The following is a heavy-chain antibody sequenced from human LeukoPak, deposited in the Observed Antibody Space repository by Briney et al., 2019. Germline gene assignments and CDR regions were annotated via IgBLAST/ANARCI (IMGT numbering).Heavy chain of an antibody. Sequence: ASVKVSCKTSGYTFTGYYLFWVRQAPGQGLEWMGWIDPNSGGTNYAQKFQGRVTMTRDTSISTFYMELSSLRPDDTAVYYCSTEDKYCTGANCGVFWGQGTLVTVSS. CDR1: GYTFTGYY. CDR2: IDPNSGGT. V-gene: IGHV1-2*02. CDR3: STEDKYCTGANCGVF. J-gene: IGHJ4*02. D-gene: IGHD2-8*02.